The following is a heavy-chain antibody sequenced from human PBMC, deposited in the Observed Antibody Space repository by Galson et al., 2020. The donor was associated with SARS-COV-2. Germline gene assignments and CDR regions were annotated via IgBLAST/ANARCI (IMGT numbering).Heavy chain of an antibody. D-gene: IGHD3-9*01. J-gene: IGHJ4*02. V-gene: IGHV3-64*01. CDR3: ARLLTGYLTDY. CDR1: GFTFSGYA. Sequence: ETGGSLRLSCAASGFTFSGYAMHWVRQAPGKGLEYVSAITSNGDSTYYANSVKGRFTISRDNSKNTLFLQMGSLRAEDMAVYYCARLLTGYLTDYWGEGGLVSV. CDR2: ITSNGDST.